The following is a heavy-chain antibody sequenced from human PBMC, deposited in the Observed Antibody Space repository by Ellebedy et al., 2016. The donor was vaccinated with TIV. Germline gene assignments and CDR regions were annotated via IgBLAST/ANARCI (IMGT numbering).Heavy chain of an antibody. CDR3: AKGANREHPYYFDY. D-gene: IGHD3-16*01. CDR2: VSGSGDKT. Sequence: PGGSLRLSCAASGFTFSNYAMNWVRQAPGKGLEWVSGVSGSGDKTFYADSVKGRFTISRDNTRDMVYLEMNSLRAEDMATYYCAKGANREHPYYFDYWGQGLLVTVSS. CDR1: GFTFSNYA. V-gene: IGHV3-23*01. J-gene: IGHJ4*02.